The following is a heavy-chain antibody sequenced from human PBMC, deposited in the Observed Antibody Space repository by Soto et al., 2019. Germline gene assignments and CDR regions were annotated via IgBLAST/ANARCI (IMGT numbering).Heavy chain of an antibody. J-gene: IGHJ3*02. CDR2: IIPIFGTA. V-gene: IGHV1-69*13. Sequence: GASVKVSCKASGVTFSSYAISWVRQAPGQGLEWMGGIIPIFGTANYAQKFQGRVTITADESTSTAYMELSSLRSEDTAVYYCASAAGTSAYAFDIWGQGTMVTVSS. CDR3: ASAAGTSAYAFDI. D-gene: IGHD6-13*01. CDR1: GVTFSSYA.